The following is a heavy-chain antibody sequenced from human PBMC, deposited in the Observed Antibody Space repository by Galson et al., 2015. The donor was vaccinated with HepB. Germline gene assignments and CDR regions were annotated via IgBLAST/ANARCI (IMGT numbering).Heavy chain of an antibody. Sequence: SLRLSCAASGFTVSSNYMSWVRQAPGKGLEWVSVIYSGGSTYYADSVKGRFTISRDNSKNTLYLQMNSLRAEDTAVYYCARVLAYGDYWFDYWGQRTLVTVSS. CDR1: GFTVSSNY. D-gene: IGHD4-17*01. J-gene: IGHJ4*02. CDR2: IYSGGST. V-gene: IGHV3-66*02. CDR3: ARVLAYGDYWFDY.